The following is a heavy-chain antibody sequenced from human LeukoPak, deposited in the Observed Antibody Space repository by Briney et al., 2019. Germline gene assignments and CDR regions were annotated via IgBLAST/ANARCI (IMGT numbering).Heavy chain of an antibody. V-gene: IGHV4-61*02. D-gene: IGHD6-13*01. CDR1: GGSISSGSYY. CDR3: ARDSYSSSWYEALRYYYYYMDV. Sequence: SETLSLTCTVSGGSISSGSYYWSWIRQPAGKGLEWIGRIYTSGSTNYNPSLKSRVTISVDTSKNQFSLKLNSVTATDTAVYYCARDSYSSSWYEALRYYYYYMDVWGKGTTVTISS. CDR2: IYTSGST. J-gene: IGHJ6*03.